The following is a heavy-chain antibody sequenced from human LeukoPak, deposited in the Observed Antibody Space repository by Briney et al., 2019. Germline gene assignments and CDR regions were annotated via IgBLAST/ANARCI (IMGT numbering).Heavy chain of an antibody. Sequence: GSSVTVSCKASGGTFSSYAISWVRQAPGQGLEWMGRIIPILGIANYAQKFQGRVTITADKSTSTAYMELNSLRSEDTAVYYCAREWYSSSRFDYWGQGTLVTVSS. D-gene: IGHD6-6*01. V-gene: IGHV1-69*04. CDR3: AREWYSSSRFDY. CDR2: IIPILGIA. J-gene: IGHJ4*02. CDR1: GGTFSSYA.